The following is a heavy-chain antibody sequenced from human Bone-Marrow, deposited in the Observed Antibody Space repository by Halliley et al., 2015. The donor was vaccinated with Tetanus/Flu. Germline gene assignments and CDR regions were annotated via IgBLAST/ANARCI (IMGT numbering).Heavy chain of an antibody. J-gene: IGHJ4*02. D-gene: IGHD3-16*01. V-gene: IGHV4-4*02. CDR2: IFHTGTT. CDR3: ATTVGGVHDY. CDR1: GDSITNTNW. Sequence: TLSLTCAVSGDSITNTNWWSWVRQPPEKGLEWIGEIFHTGTTNYNPSLKSRATISVDKSNNQFSLNLTSVTAADTAVYYCATTVGGVHDYWGRGTLVTVSS.